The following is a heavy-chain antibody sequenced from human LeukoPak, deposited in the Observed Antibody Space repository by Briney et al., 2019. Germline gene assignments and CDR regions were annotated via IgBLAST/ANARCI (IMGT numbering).Heavy chain of an antibody. D-gene: IGHD4-17*01. CDR3: ARDLTMTTVTPAYAFDI. V-gene: IGHV1-69*05. CDR2: IIPIFGTA. Sequence: SVKVSCKASGGTFSSYAISWVRQAPGQGLEWMGGIIPIFGTANYAQKFQGRVTMTRDTSTSTVYMELSSLRSEDTAVYYCARDLTMTTVTPAYAFDIWGQGTMVTVSS. J-gene: IGHJ3*02. CDR1: GGTFSSYA.